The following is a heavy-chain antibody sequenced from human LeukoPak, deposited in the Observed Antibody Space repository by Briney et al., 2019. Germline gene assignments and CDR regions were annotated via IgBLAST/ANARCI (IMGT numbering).Heavy chain of an antibody. V-gene: IGHV2-5*02. CDR1: GFLLSTSGGG. D-gene: IGHD5-18*01. CDR3: AHRPEGRGYSYGYANAFDI. Sequence: SGPTQVNPSQTLTLTCTFSGFLLSTSGGGVAWIRQPPGKALEWLALIYWDDDKRYSPSLKSRLTITKDTSKNQVVLTMTNMDPVDTATYYCAHRPEGRGYSYGYANAFDIWGQGTMVTVSS. CDR2: IYWDDDK. J-gene: IGHJ3*02.